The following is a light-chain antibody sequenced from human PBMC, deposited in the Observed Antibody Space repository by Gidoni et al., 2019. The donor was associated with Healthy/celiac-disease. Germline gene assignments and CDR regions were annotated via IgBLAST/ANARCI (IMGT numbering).Light chain of an antibody. Sequence: EIVMTQSPATLSVSPWERATLSCRASQSVSSNLAWYQQKPGQAPRLLIYGASTRATGIPARFSGSGSWTEFTLTISSLQSEDFAVYYCQQYNNWTPLTFGGGTKVEIK. J-gene: IGKJ4*01. CDR2: GAS. V-gene: IGKV3-15*01. CDR1: QSVSSN. CDR3: QQYNNWTPLT.